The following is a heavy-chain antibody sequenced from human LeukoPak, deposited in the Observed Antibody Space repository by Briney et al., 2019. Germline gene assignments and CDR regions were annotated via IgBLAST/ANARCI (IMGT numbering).Heavy chain of an antibody. CDR3: VKYIAVPGEQLLGDY. D-gene: IGHD6-19*01. CDR2: INPRDGGT. V-gene: IGHV3-23*01. Sequence: PGGSLRLSCAASGFIFSNYAMAWVRQAPGKGLEWGSGINPRDGGTVYADSVRGRFTISRDNSKYTLYLQMNSLRVEETALYYCVKYIAVPGEQLLGDYWGQGTLVTVSS. J-gene: IGHJ4*02. CDR1: GFIFSNYA.